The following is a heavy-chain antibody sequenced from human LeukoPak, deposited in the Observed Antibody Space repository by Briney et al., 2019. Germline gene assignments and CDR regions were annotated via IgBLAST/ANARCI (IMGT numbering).Heavy chain of an antibody. J-gene: IGHJ4*02. CDR2: MSGSGGST. Sequence: PGGSLRLSCAASGFTFSSYAVSWVRQAPAKGLHGGSSMSGSGGSTYSADSVKGRFTISRDNSKNTLYLQMNSLRAEDTALYYCAKDRSCTNDICHGDFDYWGQGPLVTVSS. D-gene: IGHD2-8*01. V-gene: IGHV3-23*01. CDR3: AKDRSCTNDICHGDFDY. CDR1: GFTFSSYA.